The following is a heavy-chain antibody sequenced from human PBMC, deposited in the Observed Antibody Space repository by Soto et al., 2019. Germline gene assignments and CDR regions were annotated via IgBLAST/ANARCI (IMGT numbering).Heavy chain of an antibody. J-gene: IGHJ1*01. CDR3: AREDHSSGHAGTFQR. Sequence: QVQLVESGGGVVQPGKSLRLSCAASGFSLSDNPMHWVRQAPGERLEWVALISNDGNNRQEADSVKGRYTISRDISENTLYLQMNSLSPEDTAVFYCAREDHSSGHAGTFQRWGQGTLVIVSS. D-gene: IGHD3-22*01. V-gene: IGHV3-30-3*01. CDR1: GFSLSDNP. CDR2: ISNDGNNR.